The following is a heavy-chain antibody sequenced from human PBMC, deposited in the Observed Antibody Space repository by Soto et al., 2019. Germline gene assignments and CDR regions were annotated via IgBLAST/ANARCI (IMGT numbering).Heavy chain of an antibody. CDR1: GFTFSSYW. CDR2: INSDGSST. V-gene: IGHV3-74*01. J-gene: IGHJ4*02. D-gene: IGHD6-6*01. CDR3: ARRGEYSSSSGLAY. Sequence: GESLKISCAASGFTFSSYWMHWVRQAPGKGLVWVSRINSDGSSTSYADSVKGRFTISRDNAKNTLYLQMNSLRAEDTAVYYCARRGEYSSSSGLAYWGQGTLVTVSS.